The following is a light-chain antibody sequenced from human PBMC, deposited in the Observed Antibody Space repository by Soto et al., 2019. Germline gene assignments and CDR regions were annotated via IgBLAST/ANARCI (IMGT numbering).Light chain of an antibody. J-gene: IGLJ3*02. CDR2: GVI. Sequence: QSVLTQPASVSGSPGQSITISCTGTSNDVGGYNYVSWYQQHPGKAPKLLIYGVIDRPSGVSNRFSGSKSGNAASLTISGLQAEDEGDYYCSSYTSSYTLVFGGGTKLTVL. CDR3: SSYTSSYTLV. V-gene: IGLV2-14*03. CDR1: SNDVGGYNY.